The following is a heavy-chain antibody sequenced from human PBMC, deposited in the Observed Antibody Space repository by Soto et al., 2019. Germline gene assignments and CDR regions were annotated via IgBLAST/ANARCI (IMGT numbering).Heavy chain of an antibody. V-gene: IGHV1-18*01. CDR2: ISTFNSHT. Sequence: QVQLLQSGAEVKKPGASVKVSCKASGYTFTSYGISWVRQAPGQGLEWMGWISTFNSHTDYAQKVQGRVAMTTDRSTGTAYMELRSLRSDDTAGYYCARGPLDYPIPDFDYWGQGTLVTVSS. CDR1: GYTFTSYG. CDR3: ARGPLDYPIPDFDY. D-gene: IGHD2-8*01. J-gene: IGHJ4*02.